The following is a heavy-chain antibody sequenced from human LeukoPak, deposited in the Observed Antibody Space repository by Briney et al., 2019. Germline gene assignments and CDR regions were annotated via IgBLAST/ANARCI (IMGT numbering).Heavy chain of an antibody. Sequence: AETLSLTCAVSGYSISSGRYWGWVRQPPGKGLEWIGSLSHSGSIYYNPSLESRVTKSVDTSKNQFSLRLSSVTAADTAVYYCVRQRYVYGYCDSWGPGTLVTVS. J-gene: IGHJ4*02. CDR2: LSHSGSI. CDR3: VRQRYVYGYCDS. V-gene: IGHV4-38-2*01. CDR1: GYSISSGRY. D-gene: IGHD3-22*01.